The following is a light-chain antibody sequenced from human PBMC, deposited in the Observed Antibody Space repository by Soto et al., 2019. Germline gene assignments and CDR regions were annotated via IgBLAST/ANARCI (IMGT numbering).Light chain of an antibody. V-gene: IGKV2-24*01. J-gene: IGKJ2*01. CDR2: KVS. CDR1: QSLVDSDGYTY. CDR3: MQSTHLPHT. Sequence: DIVLTQTPLSSPVTLGQPASFSCRSSQSLVDSDGYTYLSWLHQRPGQPPRLLLYKVSSRFPGVPDRVSGSGAVTDFTLTLNRVEAEDVGVYYCMQSTHLPHTFGQGTKLEIK.